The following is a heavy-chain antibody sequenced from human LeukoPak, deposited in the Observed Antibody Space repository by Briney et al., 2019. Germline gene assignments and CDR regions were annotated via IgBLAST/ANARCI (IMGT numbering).Heavy chain of an antibody. V-gene: IGHV3-53*01. D-gene: IGHD1-14*01. CDR1: GLTVITND. CDR3: ARGVEPLAANTLAY. J-gene: IGHJ4*02. Sequence: QPGGSLRLSCAASGLTVITNDMTWVGQAPGKGLEWVLVLYSDGNTKYADSVQGRFTISRDNSKNTLYLEMNSLSPDDTAVYYCARGVEPLAANTLAYWGQGTLVTVSS. CDR2: LYSDGNT.